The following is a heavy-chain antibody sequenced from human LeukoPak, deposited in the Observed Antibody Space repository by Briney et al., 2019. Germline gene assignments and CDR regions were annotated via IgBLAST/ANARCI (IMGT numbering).Heavy chain of an antibody. Sequence: GSLRLSCVVSGFSFSDSYMTWIRQSPGKGLEWIGEINHSGSTDYNPSLKNRVTISVDTSKNQFSLKLSSVTAADTAVYYCARGVLAYSNYIHNWFDPWGQGTLVTVSS. J-gene: IGHJ5*02. CDR1: GFSFSDSY. CDR2: INHSGST. V-gene: IGHV4-34*01. D-gene: IGHD4-11*01. CDR3: ARGVLAYSNYIHNWFDP.